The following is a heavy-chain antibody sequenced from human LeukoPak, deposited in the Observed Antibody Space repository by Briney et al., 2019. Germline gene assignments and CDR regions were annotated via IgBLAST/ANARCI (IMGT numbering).Heavy chain of an antibody. J-gene: IGHJ4*02. D-gene: IGHD3-9*01. CDR3: AKPRGIFYDILTPPDY. V-gene: IGHV3-30*18. Sequence: GRSLRLSCAASGFTFSSYGMHWVRQAPGKGLEWVAVIPYDGSNKYYADSVKGRFTISRDNSKNTLYLQMNSLRAEDTAVYYCAKPRGIFYDILTPPDYWGQGTLVTVSS. CDR2: IPYDGSNK. CDR1: GFTFSSYG.